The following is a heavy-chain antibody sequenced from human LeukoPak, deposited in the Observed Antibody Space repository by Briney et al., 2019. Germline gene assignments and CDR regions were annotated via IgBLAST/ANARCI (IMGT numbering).Heavy chain of an antibody. CDR3: ARQVGWLQYTVWFDY. Sequence: SETLSLTCTVAGGSISSSSYYWGWIRQPPGKGLEWIGSIYYSGSTYYNPSLKSRVTISVDTSKNQFSLKLSSVTAADTAVYYCARQVGWLQYTVWFDYWGQGTLVTVSS. CDR1: GGSISSSSYY. D-gene: IGHD5-24*01. V-gene: IGHV4-39*01. J-gene: IGHJ4*02. CDR2: IYYSGST.